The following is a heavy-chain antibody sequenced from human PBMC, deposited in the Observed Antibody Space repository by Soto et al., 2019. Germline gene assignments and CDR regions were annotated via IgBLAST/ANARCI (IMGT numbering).Heavy chain of an antibody. D-gene: IGHD6-13*01. J-gene: IGHJ5*02. CDR3: AKDRRPSYSASWYVTPADQ. CDR2: ISGSGGAT. CDR1: GFTFSTYA. V-gene: IGHV3-23*01. Sequence: EVQLLDSGGGLVQPGGSLRLSCAASGFTFSTYAMSWVRQAPGQGLEWVSTISGSGGATSYADSVKGRFTISRDNSKNTVYLQMNSLRGEDTAVYYCAKDRRPSYSASWYVTPADQWGQGTRVTVSS.